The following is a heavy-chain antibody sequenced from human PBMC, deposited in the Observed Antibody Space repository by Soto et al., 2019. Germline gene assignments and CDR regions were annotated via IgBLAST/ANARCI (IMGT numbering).Heavy chain of an antibody. Sequence: QVQVVQSGAEEKKPGSSVKISCKASGRIFSSFPTSWVRQVPGQGLEWMGGVISASGSVTYAPKFQGRVTMTAVNSAGIGYMELTSLTSEVTAIYYCAIVGSRDAYNYVLDQWGPGTMVTVSS. D-gene: IGHD5-18*01. V-gene: IGHV1-69*06. CDR2: VISASGSV. J-gene: IGHJ1*01. CDR1: GRIFSSFP. CDR3: AIVGSRDAYNYVLDQ.